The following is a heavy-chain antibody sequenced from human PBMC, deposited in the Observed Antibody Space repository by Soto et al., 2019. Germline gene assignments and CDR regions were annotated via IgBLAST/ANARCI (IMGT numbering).Heavy chain of an antibody. CDR2: INAGNGNT. CDR3: ARDGPYYDFWSGTYYYGMDV. CDR1: GYTFTSYA. V-gene: IGHV1-3*01. D-gene: IGHD3-3*01. Sequence: ASVKVSCKASGYTFTSYAMHWVRQAPGQRLEWMGWINAGNGNTKYSQKFQGRVTITRDTSASTAYMELSSLRSEDTAVYYCARDGPYYDFWSGTYYYGMDVWGQGTTVTVS. J-gene: IGHJ6*02.